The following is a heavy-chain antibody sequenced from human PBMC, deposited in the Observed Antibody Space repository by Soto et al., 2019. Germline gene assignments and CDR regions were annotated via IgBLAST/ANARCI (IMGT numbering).Heavy chain of an antibody. J-gene: IGHJ4*02. Sequence: GGSLRLSCAASGFTFNSYAMSWVRQAPGKGLEWVSAISGGGSSTYYADSVKGRFTISRDNSRNTLYLQMNSLRAEDTAVYYCAREVTPTPLWGQGTLVTVSS. CDR3: AREVTPTPL. D-gene: IGHD2-21*02. CDR2: ISGGGSST. V-gene: IGHV3-23*01. CDR1: GFTFNSYA.